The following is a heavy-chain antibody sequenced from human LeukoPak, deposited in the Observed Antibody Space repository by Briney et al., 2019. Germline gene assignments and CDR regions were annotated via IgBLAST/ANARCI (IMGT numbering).Heavy chain of an antibody. CDR2: IYYTGNT. Sequence: SETLSLTCTVSGVSISSSYSYWGWIRQPPGMGLEWIGSIYYTGNTYYNASLKSQVSISIDTSKNQFSLKLTSVTAADTAVYYCARDSYYDSSGWPTFDPWGQGTLVTVSS. CDR1: GVSISSSYSY. CDR3: ARDSYYDSSGWPTFDP. V-gene: IGHV4-39*02. D-gene: IGHD3-22*01. J-gene: IGHJ5*02.